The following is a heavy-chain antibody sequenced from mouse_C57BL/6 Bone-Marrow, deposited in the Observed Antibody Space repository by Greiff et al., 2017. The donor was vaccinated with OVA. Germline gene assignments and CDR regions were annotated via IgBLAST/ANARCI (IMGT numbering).Heavy chain of an antibody. Sequence: VQLQQSGAELVRPGTSVKMSCKASGYTFTNYWIGWAKQRPGHGLEWIGDIYSGGGYTNYNEKFKGKATLTADKSSSTAYMQFSSLTSEDSAIYYCARRGYGSSYAMDYWGQGTSVTVSS. D-gene: IGHD1-1*01. V-gene: IGHV1-63*01. CDR2: IYSGGGYT. CDR1: GYTFTNYW. CDR3: ARRGYGSSYAMDY. J-gene: IGHJ4*01.